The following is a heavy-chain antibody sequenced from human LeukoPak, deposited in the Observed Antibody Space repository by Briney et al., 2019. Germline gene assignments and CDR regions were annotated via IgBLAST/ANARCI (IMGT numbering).Heavy chain of an antibody. CDR2: IWYGGSNK. CDR3: AKAQVPAASYYYYMDV. Sequence: PGGSLRLSCAASGFTFSSYGMHWVRQAPGKGLEWVAVIWYGGSNKYYADSVKGRFTISRDNSKNTLYLQMNSLRAEDTAVYYCAKAQVPAASYYYYMDVWGKGTTVTVSS. CDR1: GFTFSSYG. D-gene: IGHD2-2*01. J-gene: IGHJ6*03. V-gene: IGHV3-30*02.